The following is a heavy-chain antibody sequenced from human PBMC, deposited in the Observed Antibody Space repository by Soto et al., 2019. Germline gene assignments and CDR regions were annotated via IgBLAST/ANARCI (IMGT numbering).Heavy chain of an antibody. CDR2: ISGSGGST. J-gene: IGHJ4*02. CDR1: GFTFSSYA. D-gene: IGHD3-16*02. Sequence: GGSLRLSCAASGFTFSSYAMSWVRQAPGKGLEWVSAISGSGGSTYYADSVKGRFTISRDNSKNTLYLQMNSLRAEDTAVYYCAKAGMITFGGVIAHFDYWGQGTLVTVSS. V-gene: IGHV3-23*01. CDR3: AKAGMITFGGVIAHFDY.